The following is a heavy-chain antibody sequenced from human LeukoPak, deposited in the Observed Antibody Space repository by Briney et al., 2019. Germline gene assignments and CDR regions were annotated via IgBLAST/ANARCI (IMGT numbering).Heavy chain of an antibody. CDR1: GGSISSYY. Sequence: KPSETLSLTCTFSGGSISSYYWSWIRQPPGKGLEWIGYIYYSGSTNYNPSLKSRVTISVDTSKNQFSLKLSSVTAADTAVYYCARYYYDSSGYFGDWFDPWGQGTLVTVSS. D-gene: IGHD3-22*01. J-gene: IGHJ5*02. CDR2: IYYSGST. V-gene: IGHV4-59*08. CDR3: ARYYYDSSGYFGDWFDP.